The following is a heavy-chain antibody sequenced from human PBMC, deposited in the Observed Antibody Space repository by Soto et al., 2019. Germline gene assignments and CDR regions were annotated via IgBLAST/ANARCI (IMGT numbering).Heavy chain of an antibody. J-gene: IGHJ4*02. Sequence: GGSLRLSCAASGFTFSNYAVSWVRQSPGRGLEWVASISDRGGSTKYADSVNGRFTISRDNSRNTLFLQMDTLRAEDTAVYYCARLPYSYVSLYFSDFWGQGTLVTVSS. V-gene: IGHV3-23*01. CDR1: GFTFSNYA. CDR3: ARLPYSYVSLYFSDF. CDR2: ISDRGGST. D-gene: IGHD5-18*01.